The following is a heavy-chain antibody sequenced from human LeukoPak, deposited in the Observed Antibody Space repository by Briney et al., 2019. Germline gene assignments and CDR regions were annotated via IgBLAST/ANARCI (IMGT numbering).Heavy chain of an antibody. D-gene: IGHD3-22*01. CDR1: GFTFSSYA. V-gene: IGHV3-30-3*01. Sequence: RGSLRLSCAASGFTFSSYAMHWVREAPGKGLERVAVISYDGSNKYYADSVKGRLTTSRDNSKNTLYLEMNSLRAEDTAVYYCVRDLSRVVGITTNFVYWGQRTLVTVSS. CDR2: ISYDGSNK. CDR3: VRDLSRVVGITTNFVY. J-gene: IGHJ4*02.